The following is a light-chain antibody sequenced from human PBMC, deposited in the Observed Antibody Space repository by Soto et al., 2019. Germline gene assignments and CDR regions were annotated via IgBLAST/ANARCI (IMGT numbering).Light chain of an antibody. V-gene: IGLV1-40*01. CDR2: GNS. J-gene: IGLJ3*02. Sequence: QLVLTQPPSVSGAPGQRVTISCTGSSSNIGAGYDVHWYQQLPGTAPKLLIYGNSNRPSGVPDRFSGSKSGTSASLAITGLRAEDEADDYCQSYDSSLSGWVFGGGTKVTVL. CDR3: QSYDSSLSGWV. CDR1: SSNIGAGYD.